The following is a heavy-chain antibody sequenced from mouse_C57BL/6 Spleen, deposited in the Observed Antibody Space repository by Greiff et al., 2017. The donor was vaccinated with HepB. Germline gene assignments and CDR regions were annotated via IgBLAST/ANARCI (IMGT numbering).Heavy chain of an antibody. CDR3: ASNRGTTLGYFDV. J-gene: IGHJ1*03. CDR2: INPSSGYT. CDR1: GYTFTSYW. Sequence: VQLQQSGAELVKPGASVKLSCKASGYTFTSYWMHWVKQRPGQGLEWIGYINPSSGYTKYNQKFKDKATLTADKSSSTAYMQLSSLTYEDSAVYSCASNRGTTLGYFDVWGTGTTVTVSS. V-gene: IGHV1-7*01. D-gene: IGHD1-1*01.